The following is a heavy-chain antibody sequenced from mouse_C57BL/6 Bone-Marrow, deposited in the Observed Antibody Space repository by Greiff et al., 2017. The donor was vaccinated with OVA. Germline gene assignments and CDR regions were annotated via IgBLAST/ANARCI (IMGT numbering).Heavy chain of an antibody. D-gene: IGHD1-1*01. CDR2: IYPGDGDT. CDR1: GYAFSSYW. CDR3: ARRDYGRPSYWYFDV. J-gene: IGHJ1*03. V-gene: IGHV1-80*01. Sequence: QVQLKESGAELVKPGASVKISCKASGYAFSSYWMNWVKQRPGKGLEWIGQIYPGDGDTNYNGKFKGKATLTADKSSSTAYMQLSSLTSEDSAVYVCARRDYGRPSYWYFDVWGTGTTVTVSS.